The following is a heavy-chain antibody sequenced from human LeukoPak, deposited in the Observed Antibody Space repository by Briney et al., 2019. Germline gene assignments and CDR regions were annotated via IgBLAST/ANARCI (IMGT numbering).Heavy chain of an antibody. V-gene: IGHV4-61*02. Sequence: SQTLSLTCTVSGGSISSGSYYWSWIRQPAGKGLEWIGRIYTSGSTNYNPSLKSRVTISVDTSKNQFSLKLSSVTAADTAVYYCARAPPVITMVRGVMYYYYMDVWGKGTTVTISS. J-gene: IGHJ6*03. CDR3: ARAPPVITMVRGVMYYYYMDV. D-gene: IGHD3-10*01. CDR1: GGSISSGSYY. CDR2: IYTSGST.